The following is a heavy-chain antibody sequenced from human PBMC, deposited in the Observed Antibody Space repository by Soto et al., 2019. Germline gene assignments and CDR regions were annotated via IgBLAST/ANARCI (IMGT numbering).Heavy chain of an antibody. CDR3: ARKVVGSTSRPDYWYFDR. Sequence: EVQLLESGGDSVQPGGSVRLSCAGSGFTFINYAMNWVRQAPGQGLEWVSTISGGGDATFFADSVRGRFTFSRDNSKNTVTLQMNSLGVDDTAVYYCARKVVGSTSRPDYWYFDRWGRGTRVTVSS. V-gene: IGHV3-23*01. CDR1: GFTFINYA. J-gene: IGHJ2*01. CDR2: ISGGGDAT. D-gene: IGHD2-21*01.